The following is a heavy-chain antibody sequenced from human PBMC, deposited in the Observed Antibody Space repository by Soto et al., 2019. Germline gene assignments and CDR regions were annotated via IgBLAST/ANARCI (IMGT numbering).Heavy chain of an antibody. Sequence: ASVKVSCKASGYTFTSYYMHWVRQAPGQGLEWMGIINPSGGSTSYAQKFQGRVTMTRDTSTSTVYMELSSLRSEDTAVYYCARGDYVWGSPLTWFDPWGQGTLVTVSS. CDR3: ARGDYVWGSPLTWFDP. J-gene: IGHJ5*02. CDR2: INPSGGST. V-gene: IGHV1-46*01. D-gene: IGHD3-16*01. CDR1: GYTFTSYY.